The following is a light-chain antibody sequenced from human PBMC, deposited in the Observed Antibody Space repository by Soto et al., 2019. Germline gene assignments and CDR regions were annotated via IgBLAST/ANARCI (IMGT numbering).Light chain of an antibody. Sequence: EIGLTQSPGSLSLSPGERATLSCRASQSVDSSFFAWYQQTPGQAPRLLIYGASKRATGIPDRFSGSGSGTDFTLTISRLEPEDFAVYYCQQYVSSVTFGQGTKVEIK. J-gene: IGKJ1*01. CDR1: QSVDSSF. CDR2: GAS. CDR3: QQYVSSVT. V-gene: IGKV3-20*01.